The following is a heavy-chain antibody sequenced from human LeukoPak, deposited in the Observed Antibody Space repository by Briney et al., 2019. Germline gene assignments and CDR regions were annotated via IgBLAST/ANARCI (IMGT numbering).Heavy chain of an antibody. CDR1: GVSIGSYY. CDR3: ARFDYAKLDY. Sequence: SSETLSRTCTVSGVSIGSYYWSWIRQPPGKGLEWIGYIYYSGSTNYNPSLKSRVTISVDTSQNQFSLKLSSVTAADTAVYYCARFDYAKLDYWGQGTLVTVSS. CDR2: IYYSGST. D-gene: IGHD4-17*01. V-gene: IGHV4-59*01. J-gene: IGHJ4*02.